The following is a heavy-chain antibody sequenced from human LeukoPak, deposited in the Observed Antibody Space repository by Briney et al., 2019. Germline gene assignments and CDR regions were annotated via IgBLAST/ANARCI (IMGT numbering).Heavy chain of an antibody. V-gene: IGHV3-74*01. Sequence: GGSLRLSCAASGFTFSSYWMHWVRQAPGKGLVWVSRINTDGRTTTYADSVKGRFTISRDNAKNTLYLQMNTLRVEDTAVYYCARSPLNDFDYWGQGTLVTVSS. CDR3: ARSPLNDFDY. CDR2: INTDGRTT. J-gene: IGHJ4*02. CDR1: GFTFSSYW.